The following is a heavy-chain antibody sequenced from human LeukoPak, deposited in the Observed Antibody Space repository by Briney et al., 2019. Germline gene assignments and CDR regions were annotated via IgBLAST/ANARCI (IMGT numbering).Heavy chain of an antibody. V-gene: IGHV4-39*01. CDR1: GGSISSSSYY. J-gene: IGHJ4*02. D-gene: IGHD3-22*01. Sequence: PSETLSLTCTVSGGSISSSSYYWGWIRQPPGKGLEWIGSIYYSGSTYYNPSLKSRVTISVDTSKNQFSLKLSSVTAADTAVYYCARHRKNYYDSSGYQDFDYWGQGTPVTVSS. CDR3: ARHRKNYYDSSGYQDFDY. CDR2: IYYSGST.